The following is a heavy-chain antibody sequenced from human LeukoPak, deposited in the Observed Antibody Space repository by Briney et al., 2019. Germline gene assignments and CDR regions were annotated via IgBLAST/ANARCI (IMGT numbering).Heavy chain of an antibody. V-gene: IGHV3-23*01. CDR1: GFTLSAFA. J-gene: IGHJ4*02. CDR3: ARVPTAVVPAAI. CDR2: ITASGGST. Sequence: GGSLRLSCTASGFTLSAFAMSWVRQAPGKGLEWVSAITASGGSTYYADSVKGRSTIPTDNAKNSLYLQLPSPRAEDTAVYYCARVPTAVVPAAIWGQGTLVTVYS. D-gene: IGHD2-2*02.